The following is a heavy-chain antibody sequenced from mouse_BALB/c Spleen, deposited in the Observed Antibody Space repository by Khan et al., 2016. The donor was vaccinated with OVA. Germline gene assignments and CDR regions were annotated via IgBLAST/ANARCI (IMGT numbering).Heavy chain of an antibody. J-gene: IGHJ3*01. CDR3: ARRCYDYGRGALFAY. D-gene: IGHD2-4*01. CDR1: GFSLPNYS. V-gene: IGHV2-2*02. Sequence: QVQLKQSGPGLVQPSQSLSITCTASGFSLPNYSVHWVRQSPGKGLEWLGVIWSAGSTDYNEAFISRLTISTDNTSSHAFFILNNLQPNDTATYYCARRCYDYGRGALFAYWGRGTLVTVSA. CDR2: IWSAGST.